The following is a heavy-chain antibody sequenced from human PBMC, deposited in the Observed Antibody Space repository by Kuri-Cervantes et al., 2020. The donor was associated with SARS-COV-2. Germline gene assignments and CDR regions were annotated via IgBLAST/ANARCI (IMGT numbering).Heavy chain of an antibody. CDR1: GFTFDDYA. V-gene: IGHV3-9*01. Sequence: SLKISCAASGFTFDDYAMHWVRQAPGKGLEWVSGISWNSGSIGYADSVKGRITISRDNAKNSLYLQMNSLRAEDTAVYYCAREGELGYFDYWGQGTLVTVSS. CDR3: AREGELGYFDY. J-gene: IGHJ4*02. D-gene: IGHD7-27*01. CDR2: ISWNSGSI.